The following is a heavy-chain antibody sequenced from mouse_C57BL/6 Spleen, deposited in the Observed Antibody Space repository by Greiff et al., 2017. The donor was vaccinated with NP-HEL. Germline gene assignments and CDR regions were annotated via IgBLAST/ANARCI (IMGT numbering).Heavy chain of an antibody. V-gene: IGHV1-61*01. CDR1: GYTFTSYW. J-gene: IGHJ2*01. D-gene: IGHD6-2*01. CDR2: IYPSDSET. CDR3: ARHSLLDYFDY. Sequence: VQLQQPGAELVRPGSSVKLSCKASGYTFTSYWMDWVKQRPGQGLEWIGNIYPSDSETHYNQKFKDKATLTVDKSSSTAYMQLSSLTSEDSAVYYCARHSLLDYFDYWGQGTTLTVSS.